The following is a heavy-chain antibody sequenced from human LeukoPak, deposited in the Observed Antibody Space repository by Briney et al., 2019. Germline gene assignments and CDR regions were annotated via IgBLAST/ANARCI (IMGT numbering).Heavy chain of an antibody. CDR2: ISGSGGST. CDR1: GFTFSSYA. D-gene: IGHD3-22*01. CDR3: AKEKRSTMIPAAYFDY. J-gene: IGHJ4*02. V-gene: IGHV3-23*01. Sequence: GGSLRLSCAASGFTFSSYAMSWVRQAPGKGLEWVSAISGSGGSTYYADSVKGRFTISRDNSKNTLYLQMNSLRAEDTAVYYCAKEKRSTMIPAAYFDYWGQGTLVTVSS.